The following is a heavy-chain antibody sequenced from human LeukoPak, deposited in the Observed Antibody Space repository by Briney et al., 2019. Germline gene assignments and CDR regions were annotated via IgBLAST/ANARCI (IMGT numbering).Heavy chain of an antibody. V-gene: IGHV3-20*04. CDR2: INWNGGST. J-gene: IGHJ4*02. D-gene: IGHD6-13*01. Sequence: GGSLRLSCAASGFTFDDYGMSWVRQAPGKGLEWVSGINWNGGSTGYADSVKGRFTISRDNAKNSLYLQMNSLRAEDTALYYCARVRNLFYSSSWTEYFDYWGQGTLVTVSS. CDR1: GFTFDDYG. CDR3: ARVRNLFYSSSWTEYFDY.